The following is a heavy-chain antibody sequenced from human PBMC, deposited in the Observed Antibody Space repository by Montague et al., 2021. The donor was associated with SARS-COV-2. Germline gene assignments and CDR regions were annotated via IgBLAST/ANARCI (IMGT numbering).Heavy chain of an antibody. CDR1: GFTFSSYG. D-gene: IGHD4-17*01. V-gene: IGHV3-33*05. CDR3: ARDPGDYEGYYYGMDV. CDR2: ISYDGSNK. Sequence: SLRLSCAASGFTFSSYGMHWVRQAPGKGLEWVAVISYDGSNKYYADSVKGRFTISRDNSKNTLYLQMNSQRAEDTAVYYCARDPGDYEGYYYGMDVWGQGTTVTVSS. J-gene: IGHJ6*02.